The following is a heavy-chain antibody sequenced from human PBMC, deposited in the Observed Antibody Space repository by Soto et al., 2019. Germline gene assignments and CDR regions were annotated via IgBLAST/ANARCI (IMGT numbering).Heavy chain of an antibody. J-gene: IGHJ6*02. CDR2: ISNDGTTT. V-gene: IGHV3-74*01. Sequence: EVQLVESGGGLVQSGGSLRLSCAASGLTFRNYWMHWVRQAPGQGLVWVSRISNDGTTTDYADSVKGRFTVSRDNAKNTQSLQMDSLRSEDTAVYFCASAVGYDFWSGTTHYGMDVWGQGTTVTVS. D-gene: IGHD3-3*01. CDR1: GLTFRNYW. CDR3: ASAVGYDFWSGTTHYGMDV.